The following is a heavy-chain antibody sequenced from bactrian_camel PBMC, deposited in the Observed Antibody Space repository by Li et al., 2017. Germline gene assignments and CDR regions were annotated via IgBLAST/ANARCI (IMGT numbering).Heavy chain of an antibody. J-gene: IGHJ4*01. CDR3: YDDHGMG. D-gene: IGHD3*01. V-gene: IGHV3S35*01. CDR1: GFTFTTNY. CDR2: INPGGGTT. Sequence: VQLVESGGGLVQPGGSLRLSCATSGFTFTTNYMNWVRQAPGKGLEWVSYINPGGGTTAYADAVLDRFTISGDNSKNTVYLQTSSLKSEDTAVYYCYDDHGMGWGQGTQVTVS.